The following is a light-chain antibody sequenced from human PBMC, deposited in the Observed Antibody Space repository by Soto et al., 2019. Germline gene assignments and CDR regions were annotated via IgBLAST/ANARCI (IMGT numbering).Light chain of an antibody. V-gene: IGKV3-20*01. J-gene: IGKJ3*01. CDR2: GAS. CDR3: QQYGTSPRA. CDR1: QSVSSN. Sequence: EIVMTQSPVTLSVSPGGRATLSCRASQSVSSNLAWYQQKPGQAPRLLIYGASTRATGIPDRFSGSGSGTHFILTISRLEPEDFAVYYCQQYGTSPRAFGPGTKVDI.